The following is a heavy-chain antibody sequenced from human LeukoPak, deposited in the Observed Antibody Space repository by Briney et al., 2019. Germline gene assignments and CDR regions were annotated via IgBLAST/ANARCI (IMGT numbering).Heavy chain of an antibody. Sequence: SETLSLTCAVYGGSFSGYYWSWIRQPPGKGLEWIGEISHSGSTNYNPSLKSRVTISVDTSKNQFSLKLSSVTAADTAVYYCARDRPGDYGPAYFDLWGRGTLVTVSS. D-gene: IGHD4-17*01. CDR1: GGSFSGYY. J-gene: IGHJ2*01. V-gene: IGHV4-34*01. CDR3: ARDRPGDYGPAYFDL. CDR2: ISHSGST.